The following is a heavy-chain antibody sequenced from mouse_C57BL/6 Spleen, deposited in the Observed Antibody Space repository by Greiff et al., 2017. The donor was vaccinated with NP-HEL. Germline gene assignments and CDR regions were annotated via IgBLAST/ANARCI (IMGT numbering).Heavy chain of an antibody. J-gene: IGHJ4*01. Sequence: EVKLVESGGGLVQPGGSLSLSCAASGFTFTDYYMSWVRQPPGKALEWLGFIRNKANGYTTEYSASVKGRFTISRDNSQSILYLQMNALRAEDSATYYCASSYYSNYVTYYYAMDYWGQGTSVTVSS. CDR3: ASSYYSNYVTYYYAMDY. V-gene: IGHV7-3*01. CDR2: IRNKANGYTT. CDR1: GFTFTDYY. D-gene: IGHD2-5*01.